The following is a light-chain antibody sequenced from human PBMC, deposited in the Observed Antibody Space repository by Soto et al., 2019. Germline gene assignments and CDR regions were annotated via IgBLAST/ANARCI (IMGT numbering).Light chain of an antibody. J-gene: IGLJ1*01. CDR3: SSYTSSSTDV. CDR2: DVS. CDR1: SSDIGAYNY. Sequence: QSALTQPASVSGSPGQSIAISCIGTSSDIGAYNYVSWHQQHPGKAPKLMIYDVSNRPSGVSDRFSGSKSVNTASLTISGLQPEDEADYYCSSYTSSSTDVFGTGTKLTGL. V-gene: IGLV2-14*01.